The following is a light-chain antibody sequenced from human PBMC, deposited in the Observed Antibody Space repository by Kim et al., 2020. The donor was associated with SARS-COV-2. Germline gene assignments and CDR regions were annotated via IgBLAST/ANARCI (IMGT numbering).Light chain of an antibody. Sequence: ATGKTARITCGGNNIGSKSVHGYQQKPGQAPVLVIYYDSDRPSGIPERFSGSNSGNTATLTISRVEAGDEADYYCQVWDSSSDHWVFGGGTKVTVL. CDR1: NIGSKS. V-gene: IGLV3-21*04. CDR3: QVWDSSSDHWV. CDR2: YDS. J-gene: IGLJ3*02.